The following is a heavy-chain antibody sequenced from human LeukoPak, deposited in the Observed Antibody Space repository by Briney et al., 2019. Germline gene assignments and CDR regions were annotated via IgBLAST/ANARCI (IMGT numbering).Heavy chain of an antibody. CDR1: GYTFTTYW. CDR2: IYPGDSDT. J-gene: IGHJ4*02. CDR3: ARGSGLVRSEYYFDF. Sequence: GKSLKISCKGSGYTFTTYWIGWVRQMPGKGLEWMGIIYPGDSDTRYSPSFQGQVTISADKSISTAYLQWSSLKASDTAVYYCARGSGLVRSEYYFDFWGQGTLVTVSS. D-gene: IGHD3-10*01. V-gene: IGHV5-51*01.